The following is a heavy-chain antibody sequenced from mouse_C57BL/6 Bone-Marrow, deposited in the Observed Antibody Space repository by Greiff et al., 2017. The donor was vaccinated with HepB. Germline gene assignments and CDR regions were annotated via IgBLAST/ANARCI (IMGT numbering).Heavy chain of an antibody. J-gene: IGHJ2*01. Sequence: EVQLQQSGPVLVKPGASVKMSCKASGYTFTDYYMNWVKQSHGKSLEWIGVINPYNGGTSYNQKFKGKATLTVDKSSSTAYMELNSLTSEDSAVYYCARDGYYPYFDYWGQGTTLTVSS. CDR3: ARDGYYPYFDY. CDR1: GYTFTDYY. D-gene: IGHD2-3*01. CDR2: INPYNGGT. V-gene: IGHV1-19*01.